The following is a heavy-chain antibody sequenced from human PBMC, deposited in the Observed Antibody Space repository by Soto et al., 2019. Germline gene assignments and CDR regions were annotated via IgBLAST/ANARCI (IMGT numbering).Heavy chain of an antibody. D-gene: IGHD3-10*01. CDR2: INSDGSSI. CDR3: AKRTSMSGNYYFDY. Sequence: EVQLVESGGGLVQPGGSLRLSCAASGFTFSSYWMHRVRQAPGKGLVWVSRINSDGSSISYADSVKGRFTISRDNAKNTLYLQMSSLRAEDTAVYYCAKRTSMSGNYYFDYWGQGTLVTVSS. J-gene: IGHJ4*02. CDR1: GFTFSSYW. V-gene: IGHV3-74*01.